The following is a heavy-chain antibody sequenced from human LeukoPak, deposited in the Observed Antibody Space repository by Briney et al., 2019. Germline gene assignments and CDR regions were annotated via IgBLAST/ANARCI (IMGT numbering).Heavy chain of an antibody. CDR2: MNPNSGNT. CDR3: ARDYCSGGSCSNYFDY. V-gene: IGHV1-8*01. Sequence: ASVKVSCKASGYTFTSYDINWVRQATGQGLEWMGWMNPNSGNTGYAQKFQGRVTMTRNTSISTAYMELSSLRSEDTAVYYCARDYCSGGSCSNYFDYWGQGTLVTVSS. D-gene: IGHD2-15*01. J-gene: IGHJ4*02. CDR1: GYTFTSYD.